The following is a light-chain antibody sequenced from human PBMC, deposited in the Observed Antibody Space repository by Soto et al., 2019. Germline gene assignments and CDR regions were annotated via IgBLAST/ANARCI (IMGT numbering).Light chain of an antibody. CDR3: SSYAGSNNLV. Sequence: QSALTRPPSASGSPGQSVTISCTGTSSDVGGYNYVSWYQQHPGKAPKLMIYEVSKRPSGVPDRFSGSKSGNTASLTVSGLQAEDEADYYCSSYAGSNNLVFGGGNKLTVL. J-gene: IGLJ3*02. CDR2: EVS. CDR1: SSDVGGYNY. V-gene: IGLV2-8*01.